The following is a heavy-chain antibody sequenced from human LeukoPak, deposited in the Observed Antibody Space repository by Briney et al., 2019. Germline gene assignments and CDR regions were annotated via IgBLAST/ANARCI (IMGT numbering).Heavy chain of an antibody. J-gene: IGHJ6*03. CDR2: IYHSGST. CDR3: ARHYTDTAPAATTSYFYMDV. V-gene: IGHV4-59*04. Sequence: SETLSLTCTVSGGSISSYYWSWIRQPPGKGLEWIGSIYHSGSTYYNPSLKSRVTISVDTSKNQFSLKLSSVTAADTAVYYCARHYTDTAPAATTSYFYMDVWGKGSTVTISS. D-gene: IGHD2-2*01. CDR1: GGSISSYY.